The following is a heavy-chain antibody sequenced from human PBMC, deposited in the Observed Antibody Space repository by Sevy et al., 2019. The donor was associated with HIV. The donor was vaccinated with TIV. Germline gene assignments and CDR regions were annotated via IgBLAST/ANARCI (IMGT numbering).Heavy chain of an antibody. D-gene: IGHD1-7*01. CDR2: ISSSSGYI. CDR1: GFTFRSYS. CDR3: ARWGLLTGTTDDAFDI. V-gene: IGHV3-21*01. Sequence: GGFLRLSCAASGFTFRSYSMNWVRQAPGKGLEWVSSISSSSGYIYYADSVKGRFTISRDNAKNSLYLQMNSLRAEDTAVYYCARWGLLTGTTDDAFDIWGQGTMVTVSS. J-gene: IGHJ3*02.